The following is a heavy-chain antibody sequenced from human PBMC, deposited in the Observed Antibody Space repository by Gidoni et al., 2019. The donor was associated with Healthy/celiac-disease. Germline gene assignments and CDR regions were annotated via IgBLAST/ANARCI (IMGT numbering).Heavy chain of an antibody. CDR1: GGSFSGYY. CDR3: ARRDFGAHDAFDI. D-gene: IGHD3-3*01. V-gene: IGHV4-34*01. Sequence: QVQLQQWGAGLLKPSETLSLTCAAYGGSFSGYYWSWIRQPPGKGLEWIGEINHSGSTNYNPSLKSRVTISVDTSKNQFSLKLSSVTAADTAVYYCARRDFGAHDAFDIWGQGTMVTVSS. CDR2: INHSGST. J-gene: IGHJ3*02.